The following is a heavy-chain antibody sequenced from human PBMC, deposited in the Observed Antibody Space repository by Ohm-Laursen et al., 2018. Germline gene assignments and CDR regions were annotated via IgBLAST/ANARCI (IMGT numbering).Heavy chain of an antibody. CDR3: ASFAPARKGDFWSGYYGYYFDY. D-gene: IGHD3-3*01. V-gene: IGHV3-48*04. CDR2: IGTSNTTI. J-gene: IGHJ4*02. CDR1: GFTFSHYS. Sequence: SLRLSCAASGFTFSHYSMNWVRQAPGKGPEWLSYIGTSNTTIYYADSVNGRFTISRDNAKNSLYLQMNSLRAEDTAVYYCASFAPARKGDFWSGYYGYYFDYWGQGTLVTVSS.